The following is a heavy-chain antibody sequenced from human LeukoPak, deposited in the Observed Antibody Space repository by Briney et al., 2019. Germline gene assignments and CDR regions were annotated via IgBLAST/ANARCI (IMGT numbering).Heavy chain of an antibody. J-gene: IGHJ4*02. V-gene: IGHV1-2*02. CDR2: INPNSGGT. Sequence: ASVKVSCKASGYTFTGYYMHWVRQAPGQGLEWMGWINPNSGGTNYAQKFQGRVTMTRDTSISTAYMELSRLRSDDTVVYYCARDERYDSSGYPFDYWGQGTLVTVSS. CDR3: ARDERYDSSGYPFDY. CDR1: GYTFTGYY. D-gene: IGHD3-22*01.